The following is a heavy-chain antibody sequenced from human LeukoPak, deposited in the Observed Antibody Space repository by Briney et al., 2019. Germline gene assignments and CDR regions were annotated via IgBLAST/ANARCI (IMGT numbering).Heavy chain of an antibody. CDR2: IIQDGSAT. D-gene: IGHD3-16*01. Sequence: GGSLRLSCAASGFTFSSYAMSWVRQAPGKGLVWVSHIIQDGSATFYADSVKGRFTISRDNAKNTVYLQMNSLRAEDTAVYYCATDDYRGLGYWGQGTLVTVSS. V-gene: IGHV3-74*01. CDR1: GFTFSSYA. CDR3: ATDDYRGLGY. J-gene: IGHJ4*02.